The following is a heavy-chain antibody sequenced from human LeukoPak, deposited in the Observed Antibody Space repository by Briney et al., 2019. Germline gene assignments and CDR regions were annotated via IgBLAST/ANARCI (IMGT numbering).Heavy chain of an antibody. CDR2: IYTSGST. V-gene: IGHV4-4*07. CDR1: GGSISSYY. CDR3: ARDPKGQYYDILTGSDV. J-gene: IGHJ6*04. D-gene: IGHD3-9*01. Sequence: PSETLSLTCTVSGGSISSYYWSWIRQPAGKGLEWIGRIYTSGSTNYNPSLKSRVTISVDTSKNQFSLKLSSVTAADTAVYYCARDPKGQYYDILTGSDVWGKGTTVTISS.